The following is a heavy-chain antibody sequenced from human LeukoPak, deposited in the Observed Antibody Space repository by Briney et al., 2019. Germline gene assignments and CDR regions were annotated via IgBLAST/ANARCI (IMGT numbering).Heavy chain of an antibody. CDR1: GFTFSSYA. CDR3: ASFGSSSGGGDY. D-gene: IGHD6-13*01. V-gene: IGHV3-30-3*01. CDR2: ISYDGSNK. Sequence: PGGSLRLSCAASGFTFSSYAMHWVRQAPGKGLEWVAVISYDGSNKYYADSVKGRFTISRDNSKNTLYLQMNSLRAEDTAVYYCASFGSSSGGGDYWGQGTLVTVSS. J-gene: IGHJ4*02.